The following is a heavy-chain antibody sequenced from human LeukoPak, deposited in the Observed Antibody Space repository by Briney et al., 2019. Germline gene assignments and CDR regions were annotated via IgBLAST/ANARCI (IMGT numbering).Heavy chain of an antibody. CDR1: GGSISSGGYY. J-gene: IGHJ5*02. CDR2: IYYSGST. D-gene: IGHD5-24*01. CDR3: ARDGLELRNWFDP. Sequence: SQTLSLTCTVSGGSISSGGYYWSWIRQHPGRGLEWIGYIYYSGSTYYNPSLKSRVTISVDTSKNQFSLKLSSVTAADTAVYYCARDGLELRNWFDPWGQGTLVTVSS. V-gene: IGHV4-31*03.